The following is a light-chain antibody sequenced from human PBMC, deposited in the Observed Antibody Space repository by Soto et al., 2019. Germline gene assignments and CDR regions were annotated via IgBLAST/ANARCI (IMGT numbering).Light chain of an antibody. V-gene: IGLV2-14*03. CDR3: SSYTSSSTLSTYV. J-gene: IGLJ1*01. CDR1: SSDVGGYNY. Sequence: QSALTQPASEYGSPGQSITISCTGTSSDVGGYNYVSWYQHHPGKAPKLMIYDVSNRPSGVSNRFSGSKSGNTASLIISGLQAEDEADYYCSSYTSSSTLSTYVFGTGTKVTVL. CDR2: DVS.